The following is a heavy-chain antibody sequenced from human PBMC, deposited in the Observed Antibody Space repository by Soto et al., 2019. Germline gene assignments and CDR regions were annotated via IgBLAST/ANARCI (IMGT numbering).Heavy chain of an antibody. CDR1: GVSLSSYY. CDR3: ARHMRRPAFDI. Sequence: PSETLSLTCTVSGVSLSSYYLSWIRQPPGKGLEWIGYIYYSGSTNYNPSLKGRVTISADTSKNQFSLKLSSVTAADTAVYYCARHMRRPAFDIWGQGTMVTVSS. J-gene: IGHJ3*02. CDR2: IYYSGST. D-gene: IGHD2-21*01. V-gene: IGHV4-59*01.